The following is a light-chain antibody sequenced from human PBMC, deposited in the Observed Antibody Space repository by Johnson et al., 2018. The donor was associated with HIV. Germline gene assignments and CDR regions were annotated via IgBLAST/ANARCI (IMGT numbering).Light chain of an antibody. CDR1: SSNIGNNY. CDR3: GVWDASLSPHYV. J-gene: IGLJ1*01. CDR2: ENN. Sequence: QPVLTQPPSVSAAPGQKVTISCSGSSSNIGNNYVSWYQHLPGTAPKLLIYENNKRPSGIPDRFSVSKSGTSATLGITGLKTGDEADYYCGVWDASLSPHYVFGTGT. V-gene: IGLV1-51*02.